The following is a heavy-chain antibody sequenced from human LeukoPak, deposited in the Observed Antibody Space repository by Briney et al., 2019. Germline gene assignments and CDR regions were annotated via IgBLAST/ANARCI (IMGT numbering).Heavy chain of an antibody. J-gene: IGHJ4*02. CDR1: GFTFDDYG. CDR2: ISSSGSTI. V-gene: IGHV3-48*03. CDR3: ARAEVYYDILTGYYRGGIFDY. Sequence: GGSLRLSCAASGFTFDDYGMNWVRQAPGKGLEWVSYISSSGSTIYYADSVKGRFTISRDNAKNSLYLQMNSLRAEDTAVYYCARAEVYYDILTGYYRGGIFDYWGQGTLVTVSS. D-gene: IGHD3-9*01.